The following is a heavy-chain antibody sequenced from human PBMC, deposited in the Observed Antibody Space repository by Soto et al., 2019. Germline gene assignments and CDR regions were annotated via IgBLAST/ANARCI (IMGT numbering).Heavy chain of an antibody. J-gene: IGHJ6*02. V-gene: IGHV1-18*01. D-gene: IGHD1-7*01. CDR3: ARDPNWNLRNYYCYYGMDV. CDR1: GYTFTSYG. Sequence: ASVKVSCKASGYTFTSYGISWVRQAPGQGLEWMGWISAYNGNTNYAQKLQGRVTMTTDTSTSTAYMELRSLRSDDTAVYYCARDPNWNLRNYYCYYGMDVWGQGTTVTVSS. CDR2: ISAYNGNT.